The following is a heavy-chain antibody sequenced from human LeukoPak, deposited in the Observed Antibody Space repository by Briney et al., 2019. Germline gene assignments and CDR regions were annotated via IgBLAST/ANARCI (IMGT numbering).Heavy chain of an antibody. CDR2: ISYDGSNK. CDR3: ARYFGQLDY. J-gene: IGHJ4*02. V-gene: IGHV3-30-3*01. CDR1: GFTFSSYA. Sequence: PGRSLRLSCAASGFTFSSYAMHWVRQAPGKGLEWVAVISYDGSNKYYADSVKGRFTISRDNSKNTLYLQMNSLRAEDTAVYYCARYFGQLDYWGQGTLVTVSS. D-gene: IGHD3/OR15-3a*01.